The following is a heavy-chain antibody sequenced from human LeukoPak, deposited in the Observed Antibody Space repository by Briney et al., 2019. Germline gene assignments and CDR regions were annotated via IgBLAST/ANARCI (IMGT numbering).Heavy chain of an antibody. V-gene: IGHV3-48*02. J-gene: IGHJ4*02. CDR1: GFTFSTYS. CDR2: ISSSSSTI. CDR3: ASVVGATLGYYFDY. D-gene: IGHD1-26*01. Sequence: PEGSLRPSCAASGFTFSTYSMNWVRQAPGKGLEWVSYISSSSSTIYYADSVKGRFTISRDTAKNSLYLQMNSLRDDDTAVYYCASVVGATLGYYFDYWGQGTLVTVSS.